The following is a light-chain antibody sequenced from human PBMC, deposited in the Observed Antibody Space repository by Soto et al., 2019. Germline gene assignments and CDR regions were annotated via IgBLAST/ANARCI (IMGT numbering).Light chain of an antibody. CDR2: DAS. V-gene: IGKV1-5*01. CDR3: QQYNSISGT. Sequence: DIQMTQSPSTLSASVGDRVTITCWASQSISTWLAWYQQKPGKAPKLLIYDASSLQSGVPSRFSGSGSGIEFTLTISSLQPDDFATYYCQQYNSISGTFGQGTKLEIK. CDR1: QSISTW. J-gene: IGKJ2*02.